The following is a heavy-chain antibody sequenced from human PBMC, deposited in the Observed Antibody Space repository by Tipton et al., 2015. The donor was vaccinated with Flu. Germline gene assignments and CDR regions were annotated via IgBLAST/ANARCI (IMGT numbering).Heavy chain of an antibody. D-gene: IGHD4-17*01. Sequence: TLSLTCTVSGGSISSYYWSWIRQPPGKGLEWIGYIYYSGSTNYNPSLKSRVTISVDTSKNQFSLKLSSVTAADTAVYYCARGEAAWVTTFYYYYMDVWGKGTTVTVSS. V-gene: IGHV4-59*01. J-gene: IGHJ6*03. CDR1: GGSISSYY. CDR3: ARGEAAWVTTFYYYYMDV. CDR2: IYYSGST.